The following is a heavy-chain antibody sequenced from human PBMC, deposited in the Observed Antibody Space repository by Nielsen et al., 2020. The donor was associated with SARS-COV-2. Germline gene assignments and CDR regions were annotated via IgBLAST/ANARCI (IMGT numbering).Heavy chain of an antibody. CDR1: GFTFSDSY. V-gene: IGHV3-11*03. D-gene: IGHD3-22*01. CDR2: ISSSSTYT. Sequence: GGSLRLSCAASGFTFSDSYMSWIRQAPGEGLEWLSYISSSSTYTNYTDSVKGRFTISRDNAKNSLYLQMNSLRAEDTAIYYCASLNFDYYNTSPYPHHWGRGALVTVSS. CDR3: ASLNFDYYNTSPYPHH. J-gene: IGHJ5*02.